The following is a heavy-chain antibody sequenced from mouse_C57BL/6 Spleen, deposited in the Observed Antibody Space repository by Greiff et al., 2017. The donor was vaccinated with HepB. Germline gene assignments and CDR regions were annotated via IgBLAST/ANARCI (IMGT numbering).Heavy chain of an antibody. Sequence: QVQLQQPRAELVKPGASVKLSCKASGYTFTSYWMHWVKQRPGQGLEWIGMIHPNSGSTNYNEKFKSKATLTVDKSSSTAYMQLSSLTSEDSAVYYCARSGWEKGYAMDYWGQGTSVTVSS. CDR1: GYTFTSYW. CDR3: ARSGWEKGYAMDY. D-gene: IGHD4-1*01. J-gene: IGHJ4*01. V-gene: IGHV1-64*01. CDR2: IHPNSGST.